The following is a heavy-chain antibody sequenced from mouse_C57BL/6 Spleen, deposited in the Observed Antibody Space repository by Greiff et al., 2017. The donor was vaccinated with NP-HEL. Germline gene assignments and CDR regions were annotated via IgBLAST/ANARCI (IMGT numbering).Heavy chain of an antibody. CDR3: ARNRYYGSPWFAY. CDR2: IDPSDSYT. D-gene: IGHD1-1*01. V-gene: IGHV1-69*01. J-gene: IGHJ3*01. CDR1: GYTFTSSW. Sequence: QVQLQQPGAELVMPGASVKLSCKASGYTFTSSWMHWVKQRPGQGLEWIGEIDPSDSYTNYNQKFKGKSTLTVDKSSSTAYMQLSSLTSEDSAVYYCARNRYYGSPWFAYWGQGTLVTVSA.